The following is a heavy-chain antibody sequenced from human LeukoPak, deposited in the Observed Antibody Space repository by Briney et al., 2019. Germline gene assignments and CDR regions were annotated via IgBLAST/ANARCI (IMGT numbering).Heavy chain of an antibody. Sequence: GASVKVSCKASGYTFTGYHMHWVRQATGQGLEWMGRINPNSGDTNYAQKFQGRVTMTRDTSISTAYAELSRLRSDDTAVYYCARDYCSSTSCLFDYWGQGTLVTVSS. V-gene: IGHV1-2*06. CDR2: INPNSGDT. CDR1: GYTFTGYH. CDR3: ARDYCSSTSCLFDY. D-gene: IGHD2-2*01. J-gene: IGHJ4*02.